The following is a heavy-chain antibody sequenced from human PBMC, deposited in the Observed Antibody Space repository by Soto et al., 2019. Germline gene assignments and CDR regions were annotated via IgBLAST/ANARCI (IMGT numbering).Heavy chain of an antibody. D-gene: IGHD2-8*02. CDR1: GGSFSGYS. V-gene: IGHV4-34*01. J-gene: IGHJ4*02. Sequence: QVQLQQWGAGLLKPSETLSLTCAVYGGSFSGYSWTWIRQPPGTGLEWIGEINHSGSTNYTPSLNSRVTISVDTSKNPFSLRLTSVTAADTAVYYCARDKITGLFDYWGQGTLVTVSS. CDR2: INHSGST. CDR3: ARDKITGLFDY.